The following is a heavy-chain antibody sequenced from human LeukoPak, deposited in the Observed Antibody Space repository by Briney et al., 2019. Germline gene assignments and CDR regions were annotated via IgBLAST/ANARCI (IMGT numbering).Heavy chain of an antibody. J-gene: IGHJ5*02. Sequence: ASVKVSCKASGYTFTSYGISWVRQAPGQGLERMGWISAYNGNTNYAQKLQGRVTMTTDTSTSTAYMELRSLRSDDTAVYYCARDLNGGSMVYATWFDPWGQGTLVTVSS. CDR1: GYTFTSYG. D-gene: IGHD2-8*01. V-gene: IGHV1-18*01. CDR3: ARDLNGGSMVYATWFDP. CDR2: ISAYNGNT.